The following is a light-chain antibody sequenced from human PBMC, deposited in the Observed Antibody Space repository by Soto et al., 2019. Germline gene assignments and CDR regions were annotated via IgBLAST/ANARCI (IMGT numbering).Light chain of an antibody. J-gene: IGKJ4*02. CDR2: KAP. V-gene: IGKV1-5*03. CDR3: QQYVFYRFT. Sequence: DIQMTQSLSTLSASEGDRVTITCRASQSIHNWLAWYQQKPGKAPKLLISKAPNLKSGVPSRFSGTGSGTEFTLAISSLQPDDFASYYCQQYVFYRFTGGGGTKVEI. CDR1: QSIHNW.